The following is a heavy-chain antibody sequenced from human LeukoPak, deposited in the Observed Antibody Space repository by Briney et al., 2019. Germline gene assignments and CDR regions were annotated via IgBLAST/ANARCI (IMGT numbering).Heavy chain of an antibody. V-gene: IGHV3-23*01. CDR1: GFTFSSYA. D-gene: IGHD5-18*01. J-gene: IGHJ4*02. CDR2: ISGSGGST. Sequence: GGSLRLSCAASGFTFSSYAMSWVRQAPGKGLEWVSAISGSGGSTYYADSVKGRFTISRDNSKNTVYLQLNNLRVEDRAVYYCARYHTALNYWGQGTLVTASS. CDR3: ARYHTALNY.